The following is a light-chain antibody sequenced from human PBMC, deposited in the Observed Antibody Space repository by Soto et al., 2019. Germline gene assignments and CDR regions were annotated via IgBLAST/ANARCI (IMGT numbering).Light chain of an antibody. CDR3: QQYNSWLWT. J-gene: IGKJ1*01. Sequence: EIVMTQSPGSLSLSRWGGATLSCRVSQSVSSKLAWYQQKPGQAPRLLIYGASTRATGIPARFSGSGSGTEFTLIISSLQSEDSAVYYCQQYNSWLWTFGQGTKVDI. CDR1: QSVSSK. CDR2: GAS. V-gene: IGKV3-15*01.